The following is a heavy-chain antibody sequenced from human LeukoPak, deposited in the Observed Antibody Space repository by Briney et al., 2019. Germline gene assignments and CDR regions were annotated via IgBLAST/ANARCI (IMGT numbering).Heavy chain of an antibody. V-gene: IGHV4-39*01. D-gene: IGHD5-12*01. CDR2: IYHSGST. CDR3: ARLIKVATCANFEH. Sequence: PSETLSLTCTVSGDSLGSGMYYWGWMRQAPGTGLTWIGSIYHSGSTLYKASCPTRVAISGGPFYNQYSRRLTSVTAAGSAIYLFARLIKVATCANFEHWGQKILVTVSS. CDR1: GDSLGSGMYY. J-gene: IGHJ1*01.